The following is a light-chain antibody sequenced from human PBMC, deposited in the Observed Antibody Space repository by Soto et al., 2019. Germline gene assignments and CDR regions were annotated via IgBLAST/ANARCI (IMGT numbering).Light chain of an antibody. Sequence: EIVLTQSPGTLSLSPGERATLSCRASQSVSSPYLAWYQQKPVQAPRLLIYCASSRATGIPDRFSGSGSGTDCPVTMSRREPEGFTVYYCQRYDIAPFHVGKGTKLEIK. V-gene: IGKV3-20*01. J-gene: IGKJ2*01. CDR2: CAS. CDR3: QRYDIAPFH. CDR1: QSVSSPY.